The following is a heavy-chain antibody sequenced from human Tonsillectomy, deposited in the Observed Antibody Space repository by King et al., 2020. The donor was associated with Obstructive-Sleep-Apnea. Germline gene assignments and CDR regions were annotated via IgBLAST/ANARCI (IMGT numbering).Heavy chain of an antibody. CDR2: IYYSGTT. CDR1: SGSIRGYY. Sequence: QLQESGPGLVKPSGTMSLTCSVSSGSIRGYYWSWIRQFPGKGLEWIGYIYYSGTTNYNPSLKSRVTISVDRTKNQFSLKLSSLTAADTAIYYCARRDYCYGTSSDAFDVWGQGTMVTVSS. V-gene: IGHV4-59*08. D-gene: IGHD3-22*01. CDR3: ARRDYCYGTSSDAFDV. J-gene: IGHJ3*01.